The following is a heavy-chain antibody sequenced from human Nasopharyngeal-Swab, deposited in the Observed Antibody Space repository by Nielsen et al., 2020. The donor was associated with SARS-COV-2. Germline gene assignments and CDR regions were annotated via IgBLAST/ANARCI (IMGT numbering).Heavy chain of an antibody. CDR3: AIGGGGSYYYGMDV. Sequence: MRQPEGKGLEWIGYIYYSGSTNYNPSLKSRVTISVDTSKNQFSLKLSSVTAADTAVYYCAIGGGGSYYYGMDVWGQGTTVTVSS. CDR2: IYYSGST. D-gene: IGHD3-16*01. V-gene: IGHV4-59*01. J-gene: IGHJ6*02.